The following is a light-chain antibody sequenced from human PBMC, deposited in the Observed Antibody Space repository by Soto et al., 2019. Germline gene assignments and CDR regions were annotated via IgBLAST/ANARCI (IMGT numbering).Light chain of an antibody. V-gene: IGLV2-23*03. CDR3: CSYAGSSTFLYV. Sequence: QSALTQPASVSGSPGQSITISCTGTSSDVGSYNLVSWYQQHPGKAPKLMIYEGSKRPSGVSNRFSGSKSGNTASLTISGLPAEDEDDYDCCSYAGSSTFLYVFGTGTKLTVL. J-gene: IGLJ1*01. CDR2: EGS. CDR1: SSDVGSYNL.